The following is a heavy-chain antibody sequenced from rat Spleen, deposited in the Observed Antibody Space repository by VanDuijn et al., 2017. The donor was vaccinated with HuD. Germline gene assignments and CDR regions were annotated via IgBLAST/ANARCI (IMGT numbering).Heavy chain of an antibody. CDR1: GFTFRNYD. J-gene: IGHJ2*01. Sequence: EVQLVESGGGLVQPGRSLKLSCAASGFTFRNYDMAWVRQAPTAGLEWVATFSFDGRTTYYRDSVKGRFIISRDNAKNTLYLQMDSLRSEDTATYYCARHRSYYSSYVYAFDYWGQGVMVTVSS. CDR3: ARHRSYYSSYVYAFDY. CDR2: FSFDGRTT. D-gene: IGHD1-2*01. V-gene: IGHV5-29*01.